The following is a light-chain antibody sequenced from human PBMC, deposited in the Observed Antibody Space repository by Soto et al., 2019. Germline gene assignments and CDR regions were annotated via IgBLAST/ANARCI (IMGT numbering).Light chain of an antibody. CDR2: AAS. Sequence: DIQMTQSPSSLSASVGDRVTITCRASQGISNYLAWYQQKPGKVPKLLIYAASTLQSGLPSRFSGSGSGTDFTLTISSLQPEDVATYNCQKYNGAVTFGPGTKVDIK. V-gene: IGKV1-27*01. CDR3: QKYNGAVT. J-gene: IGKJ3*01. CDR1: QGISNY.